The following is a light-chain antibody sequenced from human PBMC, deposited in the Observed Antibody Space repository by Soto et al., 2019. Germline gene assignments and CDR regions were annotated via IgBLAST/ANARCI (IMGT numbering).Light chain of an antibody. CDR1: QSVTSN. CDR3: QQLRMYPST. CDR2: GVS. J-gene: IGKJ4*01. V-gene: IGKV3D-15*01. Sequence: EVVMTQSPATLSVSPGERATLSCRASQSVTSNYLAWYHQKHGQXPRLLIYGVSSRATGVPDRFSGIGSGTDLAITITSLQAEDVETYYCQQLRMYPSTFGGGTKVDIK.